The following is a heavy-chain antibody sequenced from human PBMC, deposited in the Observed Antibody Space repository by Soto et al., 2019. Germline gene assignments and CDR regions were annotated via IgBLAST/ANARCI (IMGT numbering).Heavy chain of an antibody. J-gene: IGHJ4*02. CDR3: ARLVPPTVAYDY. V-gene: IGHV4-28*01. CDR2: IYYSGTT. D-gene: IGHD4-17*01. CDR1: GYSISSSNW. Sequence: SETLSVTCAVSGYSISSSNWWGWIRQPPGKGLEWIGYIYYSGTTYYNPSLKSRVTMSVDTSKNQFSLKLTSVTAVDTAVYYCARLVPPTVAYDYWGQGTLVTVSS.